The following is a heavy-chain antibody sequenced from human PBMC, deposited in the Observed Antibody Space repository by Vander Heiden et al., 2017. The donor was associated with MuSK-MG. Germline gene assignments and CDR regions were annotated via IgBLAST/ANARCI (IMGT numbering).Heavy chain of an antibody. V-gene: IGHV1-18*04. CDR2: ISAYNGNT. CDR1: GYTFTSYG. Sequence: QVQLVQSGAEVKKPGASVKVSCKASGYTFTSYGISWVRQAHGQGLEWMGWISAYNGNTKYAQKFQGRVTMTTDTSTSTAYMELRSLRSDDTAVYYCASFRGLTPYTSSWYYFDYWGQGTLVTVSS. J-gene: IGHJ4*02. CDR3: ASFRGLTPYTSSWYYFDY. D-gene: IGHD6-13*01.